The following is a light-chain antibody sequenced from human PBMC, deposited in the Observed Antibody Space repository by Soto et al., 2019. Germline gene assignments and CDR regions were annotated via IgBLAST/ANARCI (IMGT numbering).Light chain of an antibody. V-gene: IGKV2-40*01. CDR3: MQRIEFPLT. CDR2: TVS. CDR1: QSLLGSDDGNTY. J-gene: IGKJ4*01. Sequence: DIVITQTPLSLTVTPGEPASISCSSSQSLLGSDDGNTYLDWYLQKPGQSPQLLIYTVSYRASGVPDRFSGSGSGTDFTLKINRVEAEDVGVYYCMQRIEFPLTFGGGTKVDIK.